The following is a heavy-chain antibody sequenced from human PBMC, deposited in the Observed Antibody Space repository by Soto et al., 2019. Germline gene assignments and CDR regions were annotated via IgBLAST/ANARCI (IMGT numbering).Heavy chain of an antibody. CDR1: GGSFSSYY. V-gene: IGHV4-59*12. CDR3: APPPPRIVVSLLPIPT. D-gene: IGHD2-21*01. Sequence: PSETLSLTCAVYGGSFSSYYWSWNRQPPGKRLEWIGDIYYNGSTNYSPSLRGRATISVDKSNNQFSLRLRSVTAADTAVYYCAPPPPRIVVSLLPIPTWGQGILVTVSP. CDR2: IYYNGST. J-gene: IGHJ5*02.